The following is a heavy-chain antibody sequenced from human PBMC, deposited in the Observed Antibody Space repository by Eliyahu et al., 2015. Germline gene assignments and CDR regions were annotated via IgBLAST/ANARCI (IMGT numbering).Heavy chain of an antibody. J-gene: IGHJ4*02. CDR1: GFXFSSYV. CDR3: AEEDGGWAQVGY. CDR2: IRDDGNNE. V-gene: IGHV3-30*02. Sequence: QVLLVESGGGVVQPGGSLRLSCAASGFXFSSYVMHWVRQAPGKGLEWVAIIRDDGNNEYYADSVKGRFTISRDNSKNTLYLQMNSLKTEDTAVYYCAEEDGGWAQVGYWGQGTLVTVSS. D-gene: IGHD6-19*01.